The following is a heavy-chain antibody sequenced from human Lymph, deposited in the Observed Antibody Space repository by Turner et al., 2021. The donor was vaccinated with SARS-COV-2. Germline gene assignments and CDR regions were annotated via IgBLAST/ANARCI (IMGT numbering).Heavy chain of an antibody. CDR1: GYTFTAYY. CDR3: AREGVTVSGYYYGMDV. D-gene: IGHD4-17*01. Sequence: QVQLVQSGAEVKKLGASVKVSCKASGYTFTAYYIHWVRQAPGQGLEWMGWINPNSSGTNYAQKFQGRVTMTRETSISTAYMERSRLTSDDTAVYYCAREGVTVSGYYYGMDVWGQGTTVTVSS. CDR2: INPNSSGT. J-gene: IGHJ6*02. V-gene: IGHV1-2*02.